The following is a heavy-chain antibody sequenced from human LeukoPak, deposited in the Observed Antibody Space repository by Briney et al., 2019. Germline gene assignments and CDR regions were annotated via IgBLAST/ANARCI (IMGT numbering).Heavy chain of an antibody. Sequence: PGGSLRLSCAASGFTFSSYGMHWVRQAPGKGLEWVAVIWYDGSTKYYADSVKGRFTISRDNSKNTLYLPMNSLRAEDTAVYYCARDLTVEPDRGPYYYYGMDVWGQGTTVTVSS. CDR3: ARDLTVEPDRGPYYYYGMDV. CDR2: IWYDGSTK. J-gene: IGHJ6*02. V-gene: IGHV3-33*01. CDR1: GFTFSSYG. D-gene: IGHD4-23*01.